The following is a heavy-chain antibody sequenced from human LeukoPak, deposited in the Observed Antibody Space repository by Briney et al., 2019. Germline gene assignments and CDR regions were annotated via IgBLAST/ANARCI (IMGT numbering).Heavy chain of an antibody. Sequence: ASVKVSCKASGYTFTGYYMHWVRQAPGQGLEWMGWINPNSGGTNYALKFQGRVTMTRDTSISTAYMELSRLRSDDTAVYYCARGADHVYYYYGMDVWGQGTTVTVSS. CDR2: INPNSGGT. V-gene: IGHV1-2*02. CDR3: ARGADHVYYYYGMDV. CDR1: GYTFTGYY. J-gene: IGHJ6*02.